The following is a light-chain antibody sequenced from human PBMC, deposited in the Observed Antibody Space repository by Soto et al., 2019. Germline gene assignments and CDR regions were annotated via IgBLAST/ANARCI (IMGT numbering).Light chain of an antibody. Sequence: QPVLTQSSSASASLGSSVKLTCTLSSGHSSYIIAWHQQQPGKAPRYLMKLEGSGSYNKGSGVPDRFSGSSSGADRYLTISYLQSEDEADYYCETWDSHTRVFGGGTKLTVL. CDR1: SGHSSYI. V-gene: IGLV4-60*03. J-gene: IGLJ3*02. CDR2: LEGSGSY. CDR3: ETWDSHTRV.